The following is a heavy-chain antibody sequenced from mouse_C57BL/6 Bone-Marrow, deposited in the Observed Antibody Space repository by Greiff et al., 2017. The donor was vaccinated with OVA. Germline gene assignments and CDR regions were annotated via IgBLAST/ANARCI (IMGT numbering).Heavy chain of an antibody. D-gene: IGHD1-1*01. CDR2: IYPGSGST. V-gene: IGHV1-55*01. CDR1: GYTFTSYW. J-gene: IGHJ1*03. CDR3: ARRYYGSSYLYFDV. Sequence: VQLKQPGAELVKPGASVKMSCKASGYTFTSYWITWVKQRPGQGLEWIGDIYPGSGSTNYNEKFKSKATLTVDTSSSTAYMQLSSLTSEDSAVYYCARRYYGSSYLYFDVWGTGTTVTVSS.